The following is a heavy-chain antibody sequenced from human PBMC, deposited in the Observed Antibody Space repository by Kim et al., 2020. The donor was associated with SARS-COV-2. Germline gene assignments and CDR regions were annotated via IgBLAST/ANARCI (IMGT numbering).Heavy chain of an antibody. J-gene: IGHJ3*02. V-gene: IGHV4-59*01. CDR3: ARVAATDAFDI. CDR1: GGSISSYY. Sequence: SETLSLTCTVSGGSISSYYWSWIRQPPGKGLEWIGYIYYSGSTNYNPSLKSRVTISVDTSKNQFSLKLSSVTAADTAVYYCARVAATDAFDIWGQGTMVTVSS. D-gene: IGHD6-25*01. CDR2: IYYSGST.